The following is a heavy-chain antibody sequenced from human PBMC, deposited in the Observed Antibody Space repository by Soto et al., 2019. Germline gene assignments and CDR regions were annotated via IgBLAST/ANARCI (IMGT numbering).Heavy chain of an antibody. CDR2: IIPIFGTA. V-gene: IGHV1-69*01. CDR1: GGTFSSYA. Sequence: QVQLVQSGAEVKKPGSSVKVSCKASGGTFSSYAISWVRQAPGQGLEWMGGIIPIFGTANYAQKFQGRDTITADESTSTAYMELSSLRSEDTAVYYCARDDRHFRDIVVVGIDYWGQGTLVTVSS. D-gene: IGHD2-15*01. J-gene: IGHJ4*02. CDR3: ARDDRHFRDIVVVGIDY.